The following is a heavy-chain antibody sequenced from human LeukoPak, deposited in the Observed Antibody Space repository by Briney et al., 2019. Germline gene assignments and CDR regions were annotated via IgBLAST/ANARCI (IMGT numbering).Heavy chain of an antibody. CDR2: ISWNSGSI. CDR3: AKLSGYSSTCDY. CDR1: GFTFDDYA. V-gene: IGHV3-9*01. D-gene: IGHD5-12*01. Sequence: GGSLRLSCAASGFTFDDYAMHWVRQAPGKGLEWVSGISWNSGSIGYADSVKGRFTISRDNAKNSLYLQMNSLRAEDTALYYCAKLSGYSSTCDYWRQGTLVTVSS. J-gene: IGHJ4*02.